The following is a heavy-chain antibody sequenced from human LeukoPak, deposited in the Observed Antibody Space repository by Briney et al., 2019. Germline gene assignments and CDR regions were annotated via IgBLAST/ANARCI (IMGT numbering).Heavy chain of an antibody. V-gene: IGHV1-69*13. Sequence: ASVKVSCKASGGTFSSYAISWVRQAPGQGLEWMGGIIPIFGTANYAQKFRGRVTITADESTSTAYMELSSLRSEDTAVYYCARGDPVTTYYYYGMDVWGQGTTVTVSS. J-gene: IGHJ6*02. CDR1: GGTFSSYA. CDR3: ARGDPVTTYYYYGMDV. CDR2: IIPIFGTA. D-gene: IGHD4-17*01.